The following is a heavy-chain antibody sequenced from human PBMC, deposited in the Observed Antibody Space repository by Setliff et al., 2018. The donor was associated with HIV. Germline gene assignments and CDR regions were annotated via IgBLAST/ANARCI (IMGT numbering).Heavy chain of an antibody. CDR3: ARDPTTALHPPLNWFDP. CDR2: INPSGGST. J-gene: IGHJ5*02. D-gene: IGHD4-17*01. Sequence: GASVKVSCKASGYTFTSSDINWVRQATGQGLEWMGIINPSGGSTSYAQKFQGRVTMTRDTSTSTAYMELRSLRSDDTAVYYCARDPTTALHPPLNWFDPWGQGTLVTVSS. V-gene: IGHV1-46*01. CDR1: GYTFTSSD.